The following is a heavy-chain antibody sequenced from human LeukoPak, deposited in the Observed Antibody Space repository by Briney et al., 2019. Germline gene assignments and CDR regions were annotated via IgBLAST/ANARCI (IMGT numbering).Heavy chain of an antibody. Sequence: SSETLSLTCTVSGGSVSDYYWNWIRQPPGKGLEWIGEINLRGSTTYNPSLKSRVTISLDESKNQFSLKLSSVTAADTAVYYCARNIVVVPAADPDWFDPWGQGTLVTVSS. D-gene: IGHD2-2*01. J-gene: IGHJ5*02. CDR2: INLRGST. CDR3: ARNIVVVPAADPDWFDP. V-gene: IGHV4-34*01. CDR1: GGSVSDYY.